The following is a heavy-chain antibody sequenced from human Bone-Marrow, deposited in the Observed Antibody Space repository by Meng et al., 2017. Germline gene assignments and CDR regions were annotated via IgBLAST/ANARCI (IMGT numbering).Heavy chain of an antibody. J-gene: IGHJ4*02. CDR1: GFTFSSHW. D-gene: IGHD5-12*01. Sequence: LVVSGGVLVQPGGSLRLSWSAPGFTFSSHWMHWGRQAPGKGLEWVSRINPDGSSTAYADSVKGRFTISRDNAKNTLYLQLNSLRGEDTAVYYCTRDFDSGYGLWGQGTLVTVSS. CDR3: TRDFDSGYGL. V-gene: IGHV3-74*01. CDR2: INPDGSST.